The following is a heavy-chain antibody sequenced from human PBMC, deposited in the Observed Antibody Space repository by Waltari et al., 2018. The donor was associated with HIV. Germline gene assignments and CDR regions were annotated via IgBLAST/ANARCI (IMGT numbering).Heavy chain of an antibody. Sequence: LSLKSRLTISIDRSRNQFSLNLSSVTAADTAMYYCARTQQLIGYFDYWGQGTLVTVSS. D-gene: IGHD1-1*01. CDR3: ARTQQLIGYFDY. J-gene: IGHJ4*02. V-gene: IGHV4-30-2*05.